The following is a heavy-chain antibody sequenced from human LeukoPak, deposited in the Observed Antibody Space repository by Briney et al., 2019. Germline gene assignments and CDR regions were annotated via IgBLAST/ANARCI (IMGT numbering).Heavy chain of an antibody. Sequence: ASVKVSCKASGYTFTSYGISWVRQAPGQGLEWMGWISAYNGNTNYAQKLQGRVTMTTDTSTSTAYMELRSLRSDDTAVYYCARGSLLIAAAGTGAFDIWGQGTMVTVSS. CDR1: GYTFTSYG. D-gene: IGHD6-13*01. CDR2: ISAYNGNT. J-gene: IGHJ3*02. V-gene: IGHV1-18*01. CDR3: ARGSLLIAAAGTGAFDI.